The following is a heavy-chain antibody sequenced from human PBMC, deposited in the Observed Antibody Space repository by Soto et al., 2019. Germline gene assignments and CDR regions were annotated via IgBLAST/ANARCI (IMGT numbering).Heavy chain of an antibody. J-gene: IGHJ4*02. CDR2: INAGDAKT. Sequence: ASVKVSCKTSGNTFTTYVMHWVRQAPGQRLEWMGWINAGDAKTKYSQKLQDRVTITRDASASTVYMELSSLTSEDTAVYYCARGINNFFDYWGQGTLVTVSS. CDR3: ARGINNFFDY. D-gene: IGHD2-15*01. CDR1: GNTFTTYV. V-gene: IGHV1-3*01.